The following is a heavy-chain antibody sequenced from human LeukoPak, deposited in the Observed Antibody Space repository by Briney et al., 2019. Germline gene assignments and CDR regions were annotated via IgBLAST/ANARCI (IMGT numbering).Heavy chain of an antibody. Sequence: PGGSLRLSCTVSGFTFSSYWMSWVRQAPGKGLEWVANIKQDGSEKYYVDSVKGRFTISRDNAKNSLYLQMNSLRAEDTAVYYCAKAPTPVVAATLFHHWGQGTLVTVS. D-gene: IGHD2-15*01. J-gene: IGHJ1*01. CDR2: IKQDGSEK. V-gene: IGHV3-7*03. CDR1: GFTFSSYW. CDR3: AKAPTPVVAATLFHH.